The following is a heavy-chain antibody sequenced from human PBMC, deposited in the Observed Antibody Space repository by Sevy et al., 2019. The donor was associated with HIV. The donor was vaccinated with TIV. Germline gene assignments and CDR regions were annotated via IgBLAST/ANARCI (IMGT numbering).Heavy chain of an antibody. Sequence: ASVKVSCKASESTFTAYYIHWLRQAPGQGLEWMGWINPNSDDTNYAQKFQGRVSMAADTSISTAYMDLSRLRFDDTAVFYCGGDGVFFGGGGGLDVWGQGTTVTVSS. D-gene: IGHD3-16*01. J-gene: IGHJ6*02. CDR1: ESTFTAYY. V-gene: IGHV1-2*02. CDR2: INPNSDDT. CDR3: GGDGVFFGGGGGLDV.